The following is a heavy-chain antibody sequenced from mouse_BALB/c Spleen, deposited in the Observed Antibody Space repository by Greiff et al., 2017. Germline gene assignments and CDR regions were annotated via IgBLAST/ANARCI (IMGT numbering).Heavy chain of an antibody. CDR2: INPYYGST. J-gene: IGHJ4*01. Sequence: VQLQQTGPELVKPGASVKISCKASGYSFTDYIMLWVKQSHGKSLEWIGNINPYYGSTSYNLKFKGKATLTVDKSSSTAYMQLNSLTSEDSAVYYCARSTMITGYYAMDYWGQGTSVTVSS. V-gene: IGHV1-39*01. CDR1: GYSFTDYI. CDR3: ARSTMITGYYAMDY. D-gene: IGHD2-4*01.